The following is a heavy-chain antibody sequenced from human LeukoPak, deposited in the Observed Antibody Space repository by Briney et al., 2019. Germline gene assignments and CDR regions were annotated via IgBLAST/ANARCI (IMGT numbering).Heavy chain of an antibody. CDR1: GGSVSSGSYY. J-gene: IGHJ6*02. V-gene: IGHV4-61*01. D-gene: IGHD3-10*01. CDR2: IYYSGST. Sequence: SETLSLTCTVSGGSVSSGSYYWSWIRQPPGKGLEWIGYIYYSGSTNYNPSLKSRVTISVDTSKNQFSLKLSSVTAADTAVYYCARVGGSNYYYYGMDVWGQGTTVTVSS. CDR3: ARVGGSNYYYYGMDV.